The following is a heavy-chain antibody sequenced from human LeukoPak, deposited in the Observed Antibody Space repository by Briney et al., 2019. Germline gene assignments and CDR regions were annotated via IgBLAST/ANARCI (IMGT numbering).Heavy chain of an antibody. CDR3: ARHIVVVTANFDY. V-gene: IGHV4-34*01. CDR2: INHSGST. CDR1: GGSFSGYY. Sequence: SETLSLTCAVYGGSFSGYYWSWIRQPPGKGLEWIGEINHSGSTNYNPSLKSRVTISVDTSKNQFSLKLSSVTAADTAVYYCARHIVVVTANFDYWGQGTLVTVSS. D-gene: IGHD2-21*02. J-gene: IGHJ4*02.